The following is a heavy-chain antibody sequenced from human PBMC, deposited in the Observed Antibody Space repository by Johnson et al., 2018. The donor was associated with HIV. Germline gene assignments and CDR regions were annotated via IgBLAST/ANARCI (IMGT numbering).Heavy chain of an antibody. J-gene: IGHJ3*02. CDR2: IRYDGSNK. CDR1: GFTFSNYG. V-gene: IGHV3-30*02. CDR3: AKDRMYDYGDYGGAFDI. D-gene: IGHD4-17*01. Sequence: HVQLVESGGGVVQPGGSLRLSCAASGFTFSNYGIHWVRQAPGKGLEWVAFIRYDGSNKYFADSVKGRFTISRDNSKNTLYLQMNSLRAEDTAVYYCAKDRMYDYGDYGGAFDIWGQGTMVTVSS.